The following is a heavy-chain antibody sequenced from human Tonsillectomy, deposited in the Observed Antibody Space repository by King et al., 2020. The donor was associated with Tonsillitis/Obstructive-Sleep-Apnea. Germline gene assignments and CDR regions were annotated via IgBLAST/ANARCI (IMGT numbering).Heavy chain of an antibody. D-gene: IGHD3-3*01. Sequence: QLVQSGAEVKKPGASVKVSCKASGYTFTSYDINWVRQATGQGLEWMGWMNPNSGNTGYAQKFQGRVTMTRNTSISTAYMELRSLRSEDTAVYYCACSRGFTIFGVVIPYDAFDIWGQGTMVTVSS. V-gene: IGHV1-8*01. J-gene: IGHJ3*02. CDR2: MNPNSGNT. CDR1: GYTFTSYD. CDR3: ACSRGFTIFGVVIPYDAFDI.